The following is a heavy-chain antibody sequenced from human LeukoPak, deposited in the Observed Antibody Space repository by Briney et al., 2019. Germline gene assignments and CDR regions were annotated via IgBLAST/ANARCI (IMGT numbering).Heavy chain of an antibody. D-gene: IGHD6-19*01. CDR2: ISSSSSYI. Sequence: GGSLRLSCAASGFTFSSYSMNWVRQAPGKGLEWVSSISSSSSYIYYADSVKGRFTIFRDNAKNSLYLQMNSLRAEDTAVYYCARDLYSSGWSQFYYYGMDVWGKGTTVTVSS. CDR3: ARDLYSSGWSQFYYYGMDV. V-gene: IGHV3-21*01. CDR1: GFTFSSYS. J-gene: IGHJ6*04.